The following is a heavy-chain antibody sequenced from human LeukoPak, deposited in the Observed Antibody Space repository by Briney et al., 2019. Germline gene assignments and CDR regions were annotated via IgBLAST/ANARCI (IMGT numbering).Heavy chain of an antibody. Sequence: ASVKVSCKASGGTFSSYAISWVRQAPGQGLEWMGIINPSGGSTSYAQKFQGRVTMTRDMSTSTVYMELSSLRSEDTAVYYCATGGDGYNIDYWGQGTLVTVSS. CDR1: GGTFSSYA. J-gene: IGHJ4*02. CDR2: INPSGGST. V-gene: IGHV1-46*01. D-gene: IGHD5-24*01. CDR3: ATGGDGYNIDY.